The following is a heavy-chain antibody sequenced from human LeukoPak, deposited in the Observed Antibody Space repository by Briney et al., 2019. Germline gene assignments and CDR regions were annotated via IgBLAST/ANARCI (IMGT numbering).Heavy chain of an antibody. CDR3: TRDAYNFNDFDY. CDR1: EFTFSNYA. J-gene: IGHJ4*02. V-gene: IGHV3-30*17. Sequence: PGGSLRLSCAVSEFTFSNYAMHWVRQPPGKGLEWVAVVSSHGNDGYYADSVRGRFTISRDNSKNTLYLQIDSLRLEDTAIYSCTRDAYNFNDFDYWGQGTLVTVSS. D-gene: IGHD5-24*01. CDR2: VSSHGNDG.